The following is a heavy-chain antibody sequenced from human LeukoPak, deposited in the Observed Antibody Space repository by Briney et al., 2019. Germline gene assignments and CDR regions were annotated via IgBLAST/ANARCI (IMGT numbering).Heavy chain of an antibody. J-gene: IGHJ4*02. D-gene: IGHD1-7*01. CDR3: AKNQGELLY. Sequence: PGGSLRLSCVASGFTFSTYGMSWVRQAPEKGLEWVSGVSSGGNTYYADSVKGRFTISRDNSKNTLFLQMNSLRAEDPAVYYCAKNQGELLYGGQGSRVTVSS. CDR2: VSSGGNT. CDR1: GFTFSTYG. V-gene: IGHV3-23*01.